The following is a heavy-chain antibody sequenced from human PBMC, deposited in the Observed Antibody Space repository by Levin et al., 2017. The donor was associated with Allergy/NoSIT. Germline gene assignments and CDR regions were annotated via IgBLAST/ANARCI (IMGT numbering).Heavy chain of an antibody. CDR2: IYYSGST. D-gene: IGHD3-10*01. J-gene: IGHJ4*02. CDR1: GGSISSSSYY. CDR3: AVVRGVHLHYFDY. V-gene: IGHV4-39*01. Sequence: SETLSLTCTVSGGSISSSSYYWGWIRQPPGKGLEWIGSIYYSGSTYYNPSLKSRVTISVDTSKNQFSLKLSSVTAADTAVYYCAVVRGVHLHYFDYWGQGTLVTVSS.